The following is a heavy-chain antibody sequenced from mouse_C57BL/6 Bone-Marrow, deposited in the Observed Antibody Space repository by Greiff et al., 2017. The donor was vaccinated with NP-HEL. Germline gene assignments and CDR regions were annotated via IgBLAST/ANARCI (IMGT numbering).Heavy chain of an antibody. D-gene: IGHD1-1*01. CDR2: ISNGGGST. V-gene: IGHV5-12*01. Sequence: DVKLVESGGGLVQPGGSLKLSCAASGFTFSDYYMYWVRQTPEKRLEWVAYISNGGGSTYYPDTVKGRFTISRDNAKNTLYLQMSRLKSEDTAMYYCARHVYGSPFAYWGQGTLVTVSA. J-gene: IGHJ3*01. CDR1: GFTFSDYY. CDR3: ARHVYGSPFAY.